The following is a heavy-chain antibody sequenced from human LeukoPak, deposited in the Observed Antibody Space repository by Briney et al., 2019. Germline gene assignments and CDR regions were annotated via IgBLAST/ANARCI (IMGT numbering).Heavy chain of an antibody. J-gene: IGHJ6*02. D-gene: IGHD4-17*01. CDR1: GYTFTGYY. CDR2: INPNSGGT. V-gene: IGHV1-2*02. CDR3: ASSDYAAYYYGMDV. Sequence: ASVNVSCKASGYTFTGYYMHWVRQAPGQGREGMGWINPNSGGTNYAQKFQGRVTMTRDTSISTAYMELSRLRSDDTAVYYCASSDYAAYYYGMDVWGQGTTVTVSS.